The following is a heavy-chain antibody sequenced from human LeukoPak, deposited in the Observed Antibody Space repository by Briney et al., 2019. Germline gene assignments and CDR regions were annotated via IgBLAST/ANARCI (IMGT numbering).Heavy chain of an antibody. Sequence: GGSLRLSCAASGFTFSSYEMNWVRQAPGKGLEWVSYISSSGSTIHYADSVKGRFTISRDNAKNSLYLQMNGLRAEDTAVYYCARYYDSSGYYFFDYWGQGTLVTVSS. CDR2: ISSSGSTI. V-gene: IGHV3-48*03. D-gene: IGHD3-22*01. J-gene: IGHJ4*02. CDR1: GFTFSSYE. CDR3: ARYYDSSGYYFFDY.